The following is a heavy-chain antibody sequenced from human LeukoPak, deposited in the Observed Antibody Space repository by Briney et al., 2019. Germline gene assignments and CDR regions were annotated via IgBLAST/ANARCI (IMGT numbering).Heavy chain of an antibody. CDR3: ARSPSPYSSGWYFDY. CDR1: GDSVSINSAA. Sequence: SQTLSLTCAISGDSVSINSAARNWIRQSPSRGLEWLGRTYQRSKWYNDYAVSVKSRITINPDISKNQFSLQLNSVTPEDTAVYYCARSPSPYSSGWYFDYWGQGTLVTVSS. D-gene: IGHD6-19*01. J-gene: IGHJ4*02. V-gene: IGHV6-1*01. CDR2: TYQRSKWYN.